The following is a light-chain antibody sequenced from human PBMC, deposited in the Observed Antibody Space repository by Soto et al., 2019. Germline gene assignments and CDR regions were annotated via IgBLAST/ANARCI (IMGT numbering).Light chain of an antibody. CDR1: QSVGSY. J-gene: IGKJ4*01. CDR2: DAS. V-gene: IGKV3-11*02. Sequence: EIEVTQSPATLSLSPGERATLSCRTSQSVGSYLAWYQKKPGQAPRLLIYDASNSANGIPARFSGGGSGRYFTLTISSLEPEDFAVYYWQQRSNWPPLTFGAGTKVEI. CDR3: QQRSNWPPLT.